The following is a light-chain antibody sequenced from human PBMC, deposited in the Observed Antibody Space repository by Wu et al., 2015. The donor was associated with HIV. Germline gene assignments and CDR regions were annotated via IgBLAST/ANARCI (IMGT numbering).Light chain of an antibody. Sequence: EIVLTQSPGTLSLSPGERATLSCRASQSVSSTYLAWYQQKPGQAPRLLIFGVSSRATGTPDRFSGSGSGTDFTLTISRLEPEDFAVYYCQQYDSSPYTFGQGTKLEIK. CDR2: GVS. J-gene: IGKJ2*01. CDR1: QSVSSTY. CDR3: QQYDSSPYT. V-gene: IGKV3-20*01.